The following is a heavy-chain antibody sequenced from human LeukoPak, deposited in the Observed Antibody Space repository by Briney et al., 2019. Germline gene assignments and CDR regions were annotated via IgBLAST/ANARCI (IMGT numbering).Heavy chain of an antibody. CDR2: IYYGGST. CDR1: GGSISSYY. CDR3: AALRSGSYTVY. V-gene: IGHV4-59*01. D-gene: IGHD1-26*01. Sequence: SETLSLTCTVSGGSISSYYWSWIRQPPGKGLEWIGYIYYGGSTNYNPSLKSRVTISIDTSKNQFSLKLSSVTAADTAVYYCAALRSGSYTVYWGQGTLVTVSS. J-gene: IGHJ4*02.